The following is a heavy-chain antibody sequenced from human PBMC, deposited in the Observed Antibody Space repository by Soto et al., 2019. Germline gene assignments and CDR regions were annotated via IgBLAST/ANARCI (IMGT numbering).Heavy chain of an antibody. V-gene: IGHV3-30*18. J-gene: IGHJ4*02. CDR2: ISYVGNNK. Sequence: GGSLRLSCAASGFTFNIYSMNWVRQAPDKGLEWVALISYVGNNKYYADSVRGRFTISRDNSKNTLFLQMNSLRADDTAVYYCAKDQASGQGSFDSWGQGTLVTVSS. CDR1: GFTFNIYS. CDR3: AKDQASGQGSFDS.